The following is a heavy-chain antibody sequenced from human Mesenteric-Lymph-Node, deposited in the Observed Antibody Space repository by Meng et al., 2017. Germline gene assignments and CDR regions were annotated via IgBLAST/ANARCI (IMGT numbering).Heavy chain of an antibody. D-gene: IGHD2-15*01. CDR1: GGSISSYY. CDR3: ARDGVRSH. V-gene: IGHV4-59*01. J-gene: IGHJ4*02. Sequence: QVQLQESGPGLVKPSETLSLTCTVSGGSISSYYWSWIRQPPGKGLEWIGYIYYSGSTNYNPSLKSRVTISVDTSKNQFSLKLSSVTAADTAVYYCARDGVRSHWGQGTLVTVSS. CDR2: IYYSGST.